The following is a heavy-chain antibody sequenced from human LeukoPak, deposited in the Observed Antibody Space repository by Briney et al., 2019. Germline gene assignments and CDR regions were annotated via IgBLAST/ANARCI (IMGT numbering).Heavy chain of an antibody. J-gene: IGHJ4*02. V-gene: IGHV3-23*01. D-gene: IGHD4-17*01. CDR1: GFTFSDYY. Sequence: GGSLRLSCAASGFTFSDYYMSWVRQAPGKGLEWASAISGSGGSTYYADSVKGRFTISRDNSKNTLYLQMNSLRAEDTAVYYCAKDLFGGMTTVTSYFDYWGQGTLVTVSS. CDR3: AKDLFGGMTTVTSYFDY. CDR2: ISGSGGST.